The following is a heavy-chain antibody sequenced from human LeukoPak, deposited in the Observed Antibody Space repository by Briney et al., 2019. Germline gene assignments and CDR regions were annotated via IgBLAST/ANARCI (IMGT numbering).Heavy chain of an antibody. CDR2: INHSGST. CDR1: GGSFSGYY. CDR3: ARAVYYDSSGYSSAFDI. V-gene: IGHV4-34*01. Sequence: SETLSLTCAVYGGSFSGYYWSWIRQPPGKGLEWIGEINHSGSTNYNPSLKSRVTISVDTSKNQFSLKLSSVTAADTAVYYCARAVYYDSSGYSSAFDIWGQGTMVTVSS. D-gene: IGHD3-22*01. J-gene: IGHJ3*02.